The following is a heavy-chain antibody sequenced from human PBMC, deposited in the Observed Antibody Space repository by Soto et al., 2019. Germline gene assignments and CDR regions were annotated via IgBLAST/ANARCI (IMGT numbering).Heavy chain of an antibody. CDR1: GYTFTSYG. J-gene: IGHJ6*02. Sequence: ASVKVSCKASGYTFTSYGISWVRQAPGQGLEWMGWISAYNGNTNYAQKLQGRVTMTTDTSTSTAYMELRSLRSDDTAVYYCARDEYSSSWYPDYYYYGMGVWGQGTTVTVSS. D-gene: IGHD6-13*01. CDR2: ISAYNGNT. V-gene: IGHV1-18*01. CDR3: ARDEYSSSWYPDYYYYGMGV.